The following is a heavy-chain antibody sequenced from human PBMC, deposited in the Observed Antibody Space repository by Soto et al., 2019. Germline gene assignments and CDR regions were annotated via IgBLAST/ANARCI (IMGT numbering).Heavy chain of an antibody. Sequence: SEALSLTCTVSGGPISRGGYYWSWIRQHPGKGLEWIGYIYYSGSTYYNPSLKSRVTISVDTSKNQFSLKLSSVTAADTAVYYCAREHLDNYYYYMDVWGKGTTVTVSS. CDR2: IYYSGST. CDR1: GGPISRGGYY. D-gene: IGHD3-9*01. CDR3: AREHLDNYYYYMDV. J-gene: IGHJ6*03. V-gene: IGHV4-31*03.